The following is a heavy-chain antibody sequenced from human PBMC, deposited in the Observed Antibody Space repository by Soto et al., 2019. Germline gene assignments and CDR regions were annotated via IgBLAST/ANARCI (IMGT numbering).Heavy chain of an antibody. CDR1: GFTFSSYA. D-gene: IGHD4-17*01. Sequence: EVQLLESGGGLVQPGGSLSLSCAASGFTFSSYAMSWVRQAPGKGLEWVSAISGRGGSTYYADSVKGRFNISRYNSNNTPYLQMNSLRADDTGVYYCAKEGMEDGEYEVPHPPDYWGQGTLVTFSS. CDR2: ISGRGGST. V-gene: IGHV3-23*01. CDR3: AKEGMEDGEYEVPHPPDY. J-gene: IGHJ4*02.